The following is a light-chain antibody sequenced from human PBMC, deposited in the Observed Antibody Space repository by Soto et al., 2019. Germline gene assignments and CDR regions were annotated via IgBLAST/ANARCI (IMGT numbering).Light chain of an antibody. CDR1: QTVSRA. J-gene: IGKJ4*01. V-gene: IGKV1-39*01. Sequence: DIRLTQSTSSLSASVGDRVTITCRASQTVSRALNWYQQKPGKAPKLLIYAASILQSGVPSRFSGSGSGTDFILTITSLQPEDFATYYCQQSYNAPTFGGGTKVDIK. CDR3: QQSYNAPT. CDR2: AAS.